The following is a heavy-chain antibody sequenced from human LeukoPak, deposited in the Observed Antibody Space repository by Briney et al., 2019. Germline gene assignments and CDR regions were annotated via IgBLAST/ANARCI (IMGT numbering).Heavy chain of an antibody. D-gene: IGHD6-19*01. CDR3: ARSIAVAGMTDRVYFDY. V-gene: IGHV1-46*01. Sequence: ASVKVSCKASGYTFTSYYMHWVRQAPGHGLEWMGIITPSGGSTSYAQKFQGRVTMTRDTSTSTVYMELSSLRSEDTAVYYCARSIAVAGMTDRVYFDYWGQGTLVTVSS. CDR1: GYTFTSYY. CDR2: ITPSGGST. J-gene: IGHJ4*02.